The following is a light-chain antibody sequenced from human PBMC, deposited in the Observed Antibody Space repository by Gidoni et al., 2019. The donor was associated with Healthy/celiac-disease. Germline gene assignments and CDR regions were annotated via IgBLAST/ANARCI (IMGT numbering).Light chain of an antibody. CDR1: NSDVGGYNY. Sequence: QSALTQPASVSGSPGQSSTISCTGTNSDVGGYNYVSWYQQHPGKAPKFMIYEVSNRPSGVSNRFSGSKSGNTASLTISGLQAEDEAHYYCSSYTSSSTLVFGGGTKLTVL. V-gene: IGLV2-14*01. J-gene: IGLJ2*01. CDR3: SSYTSSSTLV. CDR2: EVS.